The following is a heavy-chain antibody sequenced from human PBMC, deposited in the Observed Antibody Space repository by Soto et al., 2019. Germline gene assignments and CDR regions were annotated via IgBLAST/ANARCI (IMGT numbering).Heavy chain of an antibody. D-gene: IGHD5-12*01. CDR2: IYYSGST. J-gene: IGHJ4*02. Sequence: PSETLSLTCTVSGGSISSYYWSWIRQPPGKVLEWIGYIYYSGSTNYNPSLKSRVTISVDTSKNQFSLKLSSVTAADTAAYYCARHGMATTHFDYWGQGTLVTVSS. CDR1: GGSISSYY. CDR3: ARHGMATTHFDY. V-gene: IGHV4-59*08.